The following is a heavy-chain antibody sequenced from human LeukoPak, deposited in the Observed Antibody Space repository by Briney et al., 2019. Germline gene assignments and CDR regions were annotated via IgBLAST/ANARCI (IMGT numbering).Heavy chain of an antibody. Sequence: EASVNVSCKVSGYTLTELSMHWVRQAPGKGLEWMGGFDPEDGETIYAQKFQGRVTMTEDTSTDTAYMELSSLRSEDTAVYYCATAGSSWPLSFDYWGQGTLVTVSS. CDR2: FDPEDGET. J-gene: IGHJ4*02. CDR3: ATAGSSWPLSFDY. CDR1: GYTLTELS. V-gene: IGHV1-24*01. D-gene: IGHD6-13*01.